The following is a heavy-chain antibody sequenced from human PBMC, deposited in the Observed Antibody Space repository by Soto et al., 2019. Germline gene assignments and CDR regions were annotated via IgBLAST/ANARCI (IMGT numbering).Heavy chain of an antibody. J-gene: IGHJ4*02. Sequence: KQSQTLSLTCAISGDSVSSNSAAWNWIRQSPSRGLEWLGRTYYRSKWYNDYAVSVKSRITINPDTSKNQFSLQLNSVTPEDTAVYYCARGRGHDYGDKYYFDYWGQGTLVTVSS. CDR3: ARGRGHDYGDKYYFDY. V-gene: IGHV6-1*01. CDR2: TYYRSKWYN. CDR1: GDSVSSNSAA. D-gene: IGHD4-17*01.